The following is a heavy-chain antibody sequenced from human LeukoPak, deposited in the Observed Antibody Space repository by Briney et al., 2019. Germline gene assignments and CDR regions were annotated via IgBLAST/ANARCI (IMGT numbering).Heavy chain of an antibody. D-gene: IGHD5/OR15-5a*01. J-gene: IGHJ3*02. Sequence: PSETLSLTCTVSGGSISSYYWSWIRQPPGKGLEWIGYIYYSGSTNYNPSLKSRVTISVDTSKNQFSLKLSSVTAADTAVYYCARHGRGSVYDAFDIWGQGTMVTVSS. CDR1: GGSISSYY. CDR3: ARHGRGSVYDAFDI. V-gene: IGHV4-59*01. CDR2: IYYSGST.